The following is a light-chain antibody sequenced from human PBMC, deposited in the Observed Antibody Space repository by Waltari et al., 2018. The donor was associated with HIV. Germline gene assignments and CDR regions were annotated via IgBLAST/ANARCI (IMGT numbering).Light chain of an antibody. J-gene: IGKJ4*01. CDR2: EVS. CDR1: QSLLHTNGKTY. CDR3: MQSLQYPRS. V-gene: IGKV2D-29*01. Sequence: DIVMTQTPLFLSVTPGQPASISCKSSQSLLHTNGKTYLYWFLQKPGQAPQLLIDEVSNRFSGVPDRFSGSGSGTDFTLKISRAEAEDVGVYYCMQSLQYPRSFGGGTKVDIK.